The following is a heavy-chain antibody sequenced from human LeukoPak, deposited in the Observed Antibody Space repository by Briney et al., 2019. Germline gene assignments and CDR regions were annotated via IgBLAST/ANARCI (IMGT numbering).Heavy chain of an antibody. CDR2: ISGSGGST. J-gene: IGHJ4*02. V-gene: IGHV3-23*01. Sequence: PGGSLRLSCAASGFTFSSYAMSWVRQAPGKGLEWVSAISGSGGSTYYADSVKGRFTISRDNSKNTLYLQMNSLRAEDTAVYYCAKEGGGYYDFWSGYSAPRSYFDYWGQGTLVTVSS. CDR3: AKEGGGYYDFWSGYSAPRSYFDY. D-gene: IGHD3-3*01. CDR1: GFTFSSYA.